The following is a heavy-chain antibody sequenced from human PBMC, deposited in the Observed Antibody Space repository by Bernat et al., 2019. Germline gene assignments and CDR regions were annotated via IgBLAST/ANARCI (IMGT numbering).Heavy chain of an antibody. Sequence: QVQLVESGGGVVQPGRSLRLSCAASGFTFSSYGMHWVRQAPGKGLEWVAVISYDGSNKYYADSVKGRFTISRDNSKNTLYLQMNSLRAEDTAVYYCAKRAGSSWHVDDSYYFDYWGQGTLVTVSS. J-gene: IGHJ4*02. CDR2: ISYDGSNK. V-gene: IGHV3-30*18. CDR3: AKRAGSSWHVDDSYYFDY. D-gene: IGHD6-13*01. CDR1: GFTFSSYG.